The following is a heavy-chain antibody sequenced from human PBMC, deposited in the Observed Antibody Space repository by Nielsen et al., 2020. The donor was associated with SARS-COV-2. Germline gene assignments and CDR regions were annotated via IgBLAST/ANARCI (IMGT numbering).Heavy chain of an antibody. CDR1: GFTFSSYG. D-gene: IGHD2-15*01. V-gene: IGHV3-30*18. CDR2: ISYDGRGK. J-gene: IGHJ5*02. CDR3: AKELKLNWFDP. Sequence: GESLKISCAASGFTFSSYGMRWVRQAPGKGLEWVAVISYDGRGKYYADSVKGRFTISRDNSKNTLYLQMNSLRAEDTALYHCAKELKLNWFDPWGQGTLVTVSS.